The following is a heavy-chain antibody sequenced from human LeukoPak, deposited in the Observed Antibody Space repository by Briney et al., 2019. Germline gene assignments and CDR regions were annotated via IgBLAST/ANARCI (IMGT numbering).Heavy chain of an antibody. CDR1: GYTFTGYY. CDR3: ARDPYYYDSSGTLFY. V-gene: IGHV1-2*02. Sequence: GASVKVSCKASGYTFTGYYMHWVRQAPGQGLEWMGWINPNSGGTNYAQKFQGRVTMTRDTSISTAYMELSRLRSDDTAVYYCARDPYYYDSSGTLFYWGQGTLVTVSS. J-gene: IGHJ4*02. CDR2: INPNSGGT. D-gene: IGHD3-22*01.